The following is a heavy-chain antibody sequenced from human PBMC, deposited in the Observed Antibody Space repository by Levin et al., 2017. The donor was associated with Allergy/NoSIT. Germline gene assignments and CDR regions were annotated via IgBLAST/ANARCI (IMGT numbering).Heavy chain of an antibody. CDR2: ISAYNGNT. V-gene: IGHV1-18*01. Sequence: ASVKVSCKASGXXXXXYXXXWXXXXXEKGLEWMGWISAYNGNTNYAQKLQGRVTMTTDTSTSTAYMELRSLRSDDTAVYYCARVFPLKGTVRYCSSTCADPRIGDFDYWGQGTLVTVSS. D-gene: IGHD2-2*01. CDR3: ARVFPLKGTVRYCSSTCADPRIGDFDY. J-gene: IGHJ4*02. CDR1: GXXXXXYX.